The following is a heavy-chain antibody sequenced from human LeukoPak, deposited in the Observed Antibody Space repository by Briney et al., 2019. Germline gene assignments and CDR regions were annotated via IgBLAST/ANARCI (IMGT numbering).Heavy chain of an antibody. Sequence: VASVKVSCKASGYTFTDYYLHCGRQAPGQGLEWMGWINPNSGGTNYAQTFQGRVTMTRDTSITTAYLRRGRGRIYDSAVYYGARISYNHYFDYWGQGTLVTVSS. J-gene: IGHJ4*02. CDR1: GYTFTDYY. V-gene: IGHV1-2*02. D-gene: IGHD1-14*01. CDR3: ARISYNHYFDY. CDR2: INPNSGGT.